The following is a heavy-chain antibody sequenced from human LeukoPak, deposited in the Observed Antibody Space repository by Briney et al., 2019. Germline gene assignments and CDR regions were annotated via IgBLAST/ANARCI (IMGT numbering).Heavy chain of an antibody. CDR1: GFTFSSYS. D-gene: IGHD4-17*01. Sequence: GGSLRLSCAASGFTFSSYSMNWVRQAPGKGLEWVSSISSSSYIYYADSVKGRFTISRDNAKNSLYLQMNSLRAEDTAVYYCARDRREYGDYHAFDIWGQGTMVTVSS. CDR2: ISSSSYI. J-gene: IGHJ3*02. V-gene: IGHV3-21*01. CDR3: ARDRREYGDYHAFDI.